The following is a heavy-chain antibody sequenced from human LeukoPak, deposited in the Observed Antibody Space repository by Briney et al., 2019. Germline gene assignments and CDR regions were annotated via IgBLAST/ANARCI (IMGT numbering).Heavy chain of an antibody. CDR2: ISYDGSNK. CDR1: GFTFRSYA. Sequence: SGGSLRLSCAASGFTFRSYAMHWVRQAPGKGLEWVAVISYDGSNKYCADSVKGRFTISRDNSKNTLYLQMNSLRAEDTAVYYCARGNLAAAGKNNWFDPWGQGTLVTVSS. J-gene: IGHJ5*02. D-gene: IGHD6-13*01. CDR3: ARGNLAAAGKNNWFDP. V-gene: IGHV3-30*04.